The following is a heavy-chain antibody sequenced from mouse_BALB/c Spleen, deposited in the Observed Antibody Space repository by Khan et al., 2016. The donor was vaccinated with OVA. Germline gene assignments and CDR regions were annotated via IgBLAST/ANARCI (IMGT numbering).Heavy chain of an antibody. Sequence: VQLQESGAELVKAGASVKMSCKASGYTFTSYWMHWVKQRLGQGLEWFAETNPTNGRTYYNEKFKSKATLTVDKSSSTAYMLLSGPTFEDSAVYDCARITKVVATYFDYWGQGTTLTVAS. J-gene: IGHJ2*01. CDR1: GYTFTSYW. D-gene: IGHD1-1*01. CDR2: TNPTNGRT. V-gene: IGHV1S81*02. CDR3: ARITKVVATYFDY.